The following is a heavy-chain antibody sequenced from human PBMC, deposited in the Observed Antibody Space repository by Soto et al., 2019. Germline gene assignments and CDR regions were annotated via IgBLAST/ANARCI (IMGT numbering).Heavy chain of an antibody. D-gene: IGHD6-19*01. CDR2: MNPNSGNT. V-gene: IGHV1-8*01. Sequence: ASVKVSCKASGYTFTSYDINWVRQATGQGLEWMGLMNPNSGNTGYAQKFQGRVTMTRNTSISTAYMGLSSLRSEDTAVYYCARGTRIHIAVAGPTHPLLFHXWGQGTLLTVSX. CDR3: ARGTRIHIAVAGPTHPLLFHX. J-gene: IGHJ4*02. CDR1: GYTFTSYD.